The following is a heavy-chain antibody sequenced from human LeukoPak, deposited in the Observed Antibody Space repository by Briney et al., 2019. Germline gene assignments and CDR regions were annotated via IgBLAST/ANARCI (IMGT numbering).Heavy chain of an antibody. D-gene: IGHD5-18*01. Sequence: GGSLRLSCAASGFTFSSHAMSWVRQAPGKGLEWVSAISGSGGSTYYADSVKGRFTISRDNSKNTLYLQMNSLRAEDTAVYYCAKAPGYSYGYGAFDIWGQGTMVTVSS. V-gene: IGHV3-23*01. J-gene: IGHJ3*02. CDR3: AKAPGYSYGYGAFDI. CDR2: ISGSGGST. CDR1: GFTFSSHA.